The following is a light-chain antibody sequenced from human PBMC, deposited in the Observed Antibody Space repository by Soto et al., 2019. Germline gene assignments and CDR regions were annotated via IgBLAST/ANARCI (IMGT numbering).Light chain of an antibody. V-gene: IGKV1-5*03. CDR2: QAS. CDR3: QQYSSYSRT. Sequence: DIQMTQSPSTLPASVGDRVTITCRASQSINSWLAWYQQKPGKAPKLLISQASSLESGVPSRFSGSGSGTDFTLTISSLQPDDFATYYCQQYSSYSRTFGQGTKVEIK. J-gene: IGKJ1*01. CDR1: QSINSW.